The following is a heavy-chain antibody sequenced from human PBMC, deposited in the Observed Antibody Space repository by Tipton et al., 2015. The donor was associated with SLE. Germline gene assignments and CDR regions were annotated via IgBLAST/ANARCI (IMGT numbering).Heavy chain of an antibody. CDR1: GGSVSSSGSY. Sequence: LRLSCTVSGGSVSSSGSYWAWIRQPPGKGLECIGNIYNSGTANYNPSLKSRVTISIDTSRNQFSLKLSSVTAADTAVYYCALGYYSRGDYWGQGTLVTVSS. CDR2: IYNSGTA. V-gene: IGHV4-39*01. D-gene: IGHD3-3*01. J-gene: IGHJ4*02. CDR3: ALGYYSRGDY.